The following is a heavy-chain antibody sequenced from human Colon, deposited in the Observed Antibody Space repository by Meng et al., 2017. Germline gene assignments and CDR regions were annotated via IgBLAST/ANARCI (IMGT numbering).Heavy chain of an antibody. V-gene: IGHV4-59*01. CDR3: ARNRIGLLGY. D-gene: IGHD3-22*01. Sequence: SETLSPTCTVSGGSISSYYWSWIRQPPGKGLEWIGYIYYSGSTHYNPSLKSRVTISGDTSKDQFSLKLSSVTAADTAGYYCARNRIGLLGYWGQGTLVTVSS. CDR2: IYYSGST. CDR1: GGSISSYY. J-gene: IGHJ4*02.